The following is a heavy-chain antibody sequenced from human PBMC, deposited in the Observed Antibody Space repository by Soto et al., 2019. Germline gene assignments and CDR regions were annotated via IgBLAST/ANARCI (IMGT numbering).Heavy chain of an antibody. D-gene: IGHD3-22*01. V-gene: IGHV4-31*03. CDR3: ARELAGYYDSSGYPDY. CDR1: GGSISSGGYY. Sequence: SETLSLTCTVSGGSISSGGYYWSWIRQHPGKGLEWIGYIYYSGSTYYNPSLKSRVTISVDTSKNQFSLKLSSVTAADTAVYYCARELAGYYDSSGYPDYWGQGTLVTVSS. J-gene: IGHJ4*02. CDR2: IYYSGST.